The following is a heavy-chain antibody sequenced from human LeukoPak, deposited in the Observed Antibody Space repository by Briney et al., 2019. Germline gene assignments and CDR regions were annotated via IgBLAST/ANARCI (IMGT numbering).Heavy chain of an antibody. D-gene: IGHD5-18*01. J-gene: IGHJ4*02. CDR2: ISGSGGST. Sequence: PGGSLRLSCAASGFTFSDYYMSWVRQAPGKGLEWVSAISGSGGSTYYADSVKGRFTISRDNSKNTLYLQMNSLRAEDTAVYYCAKDRSEQLTFDYWGQGTLVTVSS. CDR3: AKDRSEQLTFDY. CDR1: GFTFSDYY. V-gene: IGHV3-23*01.